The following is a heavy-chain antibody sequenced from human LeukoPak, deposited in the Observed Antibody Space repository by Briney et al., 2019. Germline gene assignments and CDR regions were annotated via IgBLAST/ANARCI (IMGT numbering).Heavy chain of an antibody. CDR2: ISSSSSYI. Sequence: GGSLRLSCAASGFTFSSYSMNWVRQAPGKGLEWVSSISSSSSYIYYADSVKGRFTISRDNAKNSLYLQMNSLRAEDTAVYYCAREDYYGSGSYYIPRSFDYWGQGTLATVSS. CDR3: AREDYYGSGSYYIPRSFDY. D-gene: IGHD3-10*01. J-gene: IGHJ4*02. V-gene: IGHV3-21*01. CDR1: GFTFSSYS.